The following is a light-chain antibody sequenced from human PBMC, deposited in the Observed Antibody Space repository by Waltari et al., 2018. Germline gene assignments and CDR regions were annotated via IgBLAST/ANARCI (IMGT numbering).Light chain of an antibody. CDR1: QYVSTY. Sequence: DIQLTQSPSSLSASVGDRVTITCRADQYVSTYLNWYQQKPGQAPKLLIYAASTLHTGVPSRFSGSGSATDFTLTISSLQPEDSATYYCQQTYITLLTFGGGTKVEI. J-gene: IGKJ4*01. V-gene: IGKV1-39*01. CDR3: QQTYITLLT. CDR2: AAS.